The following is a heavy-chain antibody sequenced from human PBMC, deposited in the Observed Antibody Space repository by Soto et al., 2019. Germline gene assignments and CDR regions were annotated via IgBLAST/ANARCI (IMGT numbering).Heavy chain of an antibody. CDR3: ASEPDYDSWSGYYSYGMDV. CDR1: GGTFSSYA. CDR2: IIPIFGTA. J-gene: IGHJ6*02. Sequence: SVKVSCQASGGTFSSYAISWVRQAPGQGLDWMGGIIPIFGTANYAQKFQGRVTITADKSTSTAYMELSSLRSEDTAVYYCASEPDYDSWSGYYSYGMDVWGQGTTVTVSS. D-gene: IGHD3-3*01. V-gene: IGHV1-69*06.